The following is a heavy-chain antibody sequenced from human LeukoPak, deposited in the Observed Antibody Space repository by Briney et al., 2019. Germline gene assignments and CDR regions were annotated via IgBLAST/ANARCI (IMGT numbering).Heavy chain of an antibody. CDR3: AKEERYFDWLTPRTNWFDP. J-gene: IGHJ5*02. CDR1: RFTFSSYA. Sequence: GGSLRLSCAASRFTFSSYAMSWVRQAPGKGLEWVSAISGSGGSTYYADSVKGRFTISRDNSKDTLYLQMNSLRAEDTAVYYCAKEERYFDWLTPRTNWFDPWGQGTLVTVSS. CDR2: ISGSGGST. D-gene: IGHD3-9*01. V-gene: IGHV3-23*01.